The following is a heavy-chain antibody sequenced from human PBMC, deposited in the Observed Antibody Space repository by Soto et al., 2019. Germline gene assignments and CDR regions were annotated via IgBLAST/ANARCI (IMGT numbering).Heavy chain of an antibody. D-gene: IGHD6-13*01. Sequence: GGSLRLSCVASGFIFSDYTMNWVRQAPGKGLEWVSLISSSSSYIYYADSVKGRFTVSRDNAKNSLFLQMNSLRAEDAAVYYCARVGHTTSIVEPGTGGDPWGQGTLVTVSS. CDR3: ARVGHTTSIVEPGTGGDP. CDR1: GFIFSDYT. J-gene: IGHJ5*02. CDR2: ISSSSSYI. V-gene: IGHV3-21*01.